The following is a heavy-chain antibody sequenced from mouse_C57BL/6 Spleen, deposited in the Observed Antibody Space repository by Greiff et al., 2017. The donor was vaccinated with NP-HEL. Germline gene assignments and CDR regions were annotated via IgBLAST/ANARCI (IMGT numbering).Heavy chain of an antibody. D-gene: IGHD2-3*01. V-gene: IGHV1-59*01. J-gene: IGHJ3*01. CDR3: ARVYDGYYGLFAY. CDR2: IDPSDSYT. Sequence: QVQLQQSGAELVRPGTSVKLSCKASGYTFTSYWMHWVKQRPGQGLEWIGVIDPSDSYTNYNQKFKGKATLTVDTSSSTAYMQLSSRTSEDSAVYYCARVYDGYYGLFAYWGQGTLVTVSA. CDR1: GYTFTSYW.